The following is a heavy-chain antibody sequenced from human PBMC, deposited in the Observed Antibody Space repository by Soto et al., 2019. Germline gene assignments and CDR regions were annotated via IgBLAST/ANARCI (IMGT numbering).Heavy chain of an antibody. CDR3: AREDGYNYLNY. J-gene: IGHJ4*02. V-gene: IGHV1-46*01. D-gene: IGHD5-12*01. CDR2: IYPSGGST. Sequence: GASVKVSCKASGYTFTSYYMHWVRQAPGQGLEWMGIIYPSGGSTSYPQKFQAGVTMTSDTSTSTVYMELSSLRSEDTAVYYCAREDGYNYLNYWGQGTLVTVSS. CDR1: GYTFTSYY.